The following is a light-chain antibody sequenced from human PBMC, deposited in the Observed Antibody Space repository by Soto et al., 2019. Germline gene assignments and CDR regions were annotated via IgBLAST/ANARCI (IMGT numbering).Light chain of an antibody. V-gene: IGKV1-5*03. J-gene: IGKJ1*01. CDR1: QSLSSR. CDR2: KAS. CDR3: QQYNSYPWT. Sequence: DIQMTQSPSTLSASVGDRVTITCRASQSLSSRLAWYQQKPGKAPKLLIYKASSLESGVPSRFSGSGSGTEFTLTTSSLQPDDFATYYCQQYNSYPWTFGQGTKVEIK.